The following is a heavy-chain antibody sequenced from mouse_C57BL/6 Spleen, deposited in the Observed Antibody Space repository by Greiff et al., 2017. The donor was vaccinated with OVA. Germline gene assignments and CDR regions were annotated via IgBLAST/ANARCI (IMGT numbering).Heavy chain of an antibody. CDR2: IYPRSGST. V-gene: IGHV1-81*01. CDR3: ARNYGSSYDYAMGY. D-gene: IGHD1-1*01. CDR1: GYTFTSYG. Sequence: QVQLKQSGAELARPGASVKLSCKASGYTFTSYGISWVKQRTGQGLEWIGEIYPRSGSTYYNEKFKGKATLTADKSSSTAYMELRSLTSEDSAVYFRARNYGSSYDYAMGYWGQGTSVTGSP. J-gene: IGHJ4*01.